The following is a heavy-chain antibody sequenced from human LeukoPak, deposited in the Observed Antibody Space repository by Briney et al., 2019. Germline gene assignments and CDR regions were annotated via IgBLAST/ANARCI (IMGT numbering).Heavy chain of an antibody. D-gene: IGHD6-19*01. CDR1: GFTFSSYS. CDR2: VKSKTDGGTT. J-gene: IGHJ4*02. CDR3: TTEDGSGWFF. Sequence: GSLRLSCAASGFTFSSYSMNWVRQAPGKGLEWVGRVKSKTDGGTTDYAAPVKGRFTISRDDSKNTLYLQMNSLKTEDTAVYYCTTEDGSGWFFWGQGTLVTVSS. V-gene: IGHV3-15*01.